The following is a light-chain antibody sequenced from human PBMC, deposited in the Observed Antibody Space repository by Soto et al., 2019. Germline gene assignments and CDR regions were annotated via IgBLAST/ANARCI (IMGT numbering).Light chain of an antibody. Sequence: QSALTQPPSVSGAPGQRVTISCTGSSSNIGAGYDVHWYQQLPGTAPKLLIYGNSNRPSGVPDRFSGSKSGTSASLAITGLQAEDEADYYRQSYDSSLSGSSVFGGGTKVTVL. V-gene: IGLV1-40*01. CDR1: SSNIGAGYD. J-gene: IGLJ3*02. CDR2: GNS. CDR3: QSYDSSLSGSSV.